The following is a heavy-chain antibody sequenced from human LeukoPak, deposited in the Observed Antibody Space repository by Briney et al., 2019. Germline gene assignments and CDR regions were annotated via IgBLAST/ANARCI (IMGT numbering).Heavy chain of an antibody. CDR3: ASLSNWFDP. D-gene: IGHD3-16*02. Sequence: PSETLSLTCTVSGGSISSYYWSWIRHPPGKGLEWIGYIYYSGSRSTNYNLSLKSRVTISVDTSKNQLSLKLSSVTAADTAVYYCASLSNWFDPWGQGTLVTVSS. J-gene: IGHJ5*02. V-gene: IGHV4-59*01. CDR1: GGSISSYY. CDR2: IYYSGSRST.